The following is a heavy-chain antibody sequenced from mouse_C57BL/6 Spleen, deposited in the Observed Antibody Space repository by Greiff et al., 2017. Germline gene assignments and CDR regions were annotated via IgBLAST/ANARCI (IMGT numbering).Heavy chain of an antibody. CDR3: ARRGDYPYWYFDV. CDR2: ISSGSSTI. D-gene: IGHD2-4*01. J-gene: IGHJ1*03. Sequence: EVHLVEPGGGLVKPGGSLKLSCAASGFTFSDYGMHWVRQAPEKGLEWVAYISSGSSTIYYAETVKGRFTISRDNAKNTLFLQMTRLRYEYTGMYYGARRGDYPYWYFDVGGTGTTVTVSS. CDR1: GFTFSDYG. V-gene: IGHV5-17*01.